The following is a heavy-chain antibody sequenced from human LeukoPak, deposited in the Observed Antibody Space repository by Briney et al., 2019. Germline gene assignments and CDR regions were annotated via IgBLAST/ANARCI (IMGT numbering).Heavy chain of an antibody. V-gene: IGHV1-2*02. CDR2: INPNSGVT. J-gene: IGHJ6*03. CDR1: GYTFTGYY. D-gene: IGHD5-12*01. CDR3: AKDRYGDYEAPFHYYMDA. Sequence: ASVKVSCKASGYTFTGYYMHWVRQAPGQGLEWMGWINPNSGVTNYAQKLQGRVTITRDTSIDTAYMQLSRLRSDDTAVYYCAKDRYGDYEAPFHYYMDAWGRGTTVTVSS.